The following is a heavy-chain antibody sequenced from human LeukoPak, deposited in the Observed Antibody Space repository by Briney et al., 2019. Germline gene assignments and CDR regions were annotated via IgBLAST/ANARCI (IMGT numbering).Heavy chain of an antibody. D-gene: IGHD6-19*01. V-gene: IGHV3-23*01. J-gene: IGHJ4*02. CDR3: AKGSVGSSGWYAPHFDY. CDR2: ISGSGGST. Sequence: GGSLRLSCAASRFTFSSYSMNWVRQAPGKGLEWVSAISGSGGSTYYADSVKGRCTISRDNSKNTLYLQMNSLRAEDTAVYYCAKGSVGSSGWYAPHFDYWGQGTLVTVSS. CDR1: RFTFSSYS.